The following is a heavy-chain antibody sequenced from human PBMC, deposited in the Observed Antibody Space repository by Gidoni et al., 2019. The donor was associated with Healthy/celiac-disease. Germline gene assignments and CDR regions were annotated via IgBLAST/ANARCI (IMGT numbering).Heavy chain of an antibody. Sequence: EVPLVESVGGLVKPGGSLRLSCAASGFTYSSYSMNWVRQAPGKGLEWVSSISSSSSDINYADSVKGRFTINRDNAKNSLYLQMNSLRAEDTAVYYCASCSPDPFDIWGQGTMVTVSS. CDR2: ISSSSSDI. D-gene: IGHD2-15*01. CDR1: GFTYSSYS. J-gene: IGHJ3*02. V-gene: IGHV3-21*01. CDR3: ASCSPDPFDI.